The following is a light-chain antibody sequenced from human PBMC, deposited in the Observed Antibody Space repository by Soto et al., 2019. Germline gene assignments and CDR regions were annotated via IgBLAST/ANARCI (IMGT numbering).Light chain of an antibody. J-gene: IGLJ3*02. CDR1: SSDVGAYNY. Sequence: QSALTQPASVSGSPGQSITISCTGTSSDVGAYNYVSWYQQHPGKAPKLMIYDVSNRPSGVSNRFSGSKSANTASLTISGLQAWDEADYYCSSYTSSSTWLFGGGTKLTVL. CDR2: DVS. V-gene: IGLV2-14*03. CDR3: SSYTSSSTWL.